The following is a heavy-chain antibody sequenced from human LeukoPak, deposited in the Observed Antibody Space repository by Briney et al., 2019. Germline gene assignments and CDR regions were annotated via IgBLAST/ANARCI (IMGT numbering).Heavy chain of an antibody. CDR2: IYSGGNT. CDR3: ARGKHNSGWYGRAFDI. J-gene: IGHJ3*02. Sequence: PGGSLRRSCGASGLTVSSNYMSWVRRAPGKGLEGGSVIYSGGNTYYADSVKGRFTISRDNSKNTLYLQMNSLRAEDTAVYYCARGKHNSGWYGRAFDIWGQGPMVTVPS. D-gene: IGHD6-19*01. CDR1: GLTVSSNY. V-gene: IGHV3-53*01.